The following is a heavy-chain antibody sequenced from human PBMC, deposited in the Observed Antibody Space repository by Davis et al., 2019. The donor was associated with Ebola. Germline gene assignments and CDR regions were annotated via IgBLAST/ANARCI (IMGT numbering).Heavy chain of an antibody. Sequence: SGPTLVKPTQTLTLTCTFSGFSLRPSGMRVSWIRQPPGKALEWLARIDWDDDKFYRTPLKTRLTISKDTSKNQVVLTMTNMDPVDTATYYCARTWLSDPAGAFDIWGQGTMVTVSS. V-gene: IGHV2-70*04. D-gene: IGHD3-9*01. CDR1: GFSLRPSGMR. CDR3: ARTWLSDPAGAFDI. CDR2: IDWDDDK. J-gene: IGHJ3*02.